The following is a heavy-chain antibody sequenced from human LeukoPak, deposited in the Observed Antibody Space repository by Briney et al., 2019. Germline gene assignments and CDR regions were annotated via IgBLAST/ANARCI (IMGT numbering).Heavy chain of an antibody. CDR3: ARFGYSSGWYENWFDP. V-gene: IGHV3-30*04. CDR2: ISYDGRDI. Sequence: GRSLRLSCAASGFSFSNYGLHWVRQAPGEGLEWVSLISYDGRDIQYAPSVKGRFTISRDNSKNTLYLQMNSLRAEDTAVYYCARFGYSSGWYENWFDPWGQGTLVTVSS. J-gene: IGHJ5*02. CDR1: GFSFSNYG. D-gene: IGHD6-19*01.